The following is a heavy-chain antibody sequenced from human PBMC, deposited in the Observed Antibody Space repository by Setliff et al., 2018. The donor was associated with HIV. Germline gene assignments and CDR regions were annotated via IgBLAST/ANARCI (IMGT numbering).Heavy chain of an antibody. CDR2: ISAGGGST. V-gene: IGHV3-23*01. CDR1: GFTFSTNA. Sequence: PGGPLRLSCAASGFTFSTNAMNWVRQAPGKGLEWVSGISAGGGSTYYADSVKGRFTISRDNSKNTLYMQMNNLRAEDTAVYYCAKRGYVSAWYDEPVQFYQHMDVWGKGTTVTVSS. J-gene: IGHJ6*03. D-gene: IGHD6-19*01. CDR3: AKRGYVSAWYDEPVQFYQHMDV.